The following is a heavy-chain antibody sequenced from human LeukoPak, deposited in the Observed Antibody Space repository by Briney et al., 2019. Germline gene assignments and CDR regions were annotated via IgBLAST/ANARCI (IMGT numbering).Heavy chain of an antibody. J-gene: IGHJ4*02. D-gene: IGHD3-16*02. V-gene: IGHV4-39*02. CDR3: ARDLGDRWGLWGSYRYPLDH. CDR1: GGSISSSSYY. CDR2: IYYSGST. Sequence: SETLSLTCTVSGGSISSSSYYWGWIRQPPGKGLEWIGSIYYSGSTYYNPSLKSRVTISVDTSKNQFSLKLSSVTAADTAVYYCARDLGDRWGLWGSYRYPLDHWGQGTPVTVSS.